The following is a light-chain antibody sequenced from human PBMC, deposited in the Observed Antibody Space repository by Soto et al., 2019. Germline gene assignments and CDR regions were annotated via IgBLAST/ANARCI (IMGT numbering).Light chain of an antibody. CDR2: DAS. CDR1: QSVSSRS. J-gene: IGKJ1*01. V-gene: IGKV3-20*01. Sequence: EIVLTHSPGTLSLSPGERATLSCRASQSVSSRSLAWYQQKPGQAPRLLIYDASSRATGIPARFSGSGSGTDFTFTIRRLEAEDFAVNSRQQYGRSTWMFGKGTKLEIK. CDR3: QQYGRSTWM.